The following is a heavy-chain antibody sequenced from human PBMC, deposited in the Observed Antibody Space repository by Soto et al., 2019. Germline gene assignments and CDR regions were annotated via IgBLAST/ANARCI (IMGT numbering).Heavy chain of an antibody. Sequence: PSETLSLTCTVSGASVNDYYWNWVRQPLGKGLEWIGFIHYTGSRIFNPSLQSRVTMSVDVSQNQFSLRLTSVTAADTAIYYCERWGQQAVKAFDIWGQGTTVTVSS. CDR2: IHYTGSR. CDR3: ERWGQQAVKAFDI. J-gene: IGHJ3*02. CDR1: GASVNDYY. V-gene: IGHV4-59*02. D-gene: IGHD3-16*01.